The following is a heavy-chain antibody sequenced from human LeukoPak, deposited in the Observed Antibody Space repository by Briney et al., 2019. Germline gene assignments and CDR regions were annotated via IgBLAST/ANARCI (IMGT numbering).Heavy chain of an antibody. J-gene: IGHJ4*02. CDR1: GGSISSSNW. CDR3: ARMVVTRLYYFDY. D-gene: IGHD4-23*01. V-gene: IGHV4-4*02. CDR2: IYHSGST. Sequence: PSETLSLTCAVSGGSISSSNWWSWVRQPPGKGLEWIGEIYHSGSTNYNPSLKSRVTISVDESKNQFSLKLSSVTAADTAVYYCARMVVTRLYYFDYWGQGTLVTVSS.